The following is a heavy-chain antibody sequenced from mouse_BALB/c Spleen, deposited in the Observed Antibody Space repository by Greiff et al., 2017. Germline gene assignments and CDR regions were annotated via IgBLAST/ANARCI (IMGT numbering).Heavy chain of an antibody. CDR3: ARLDGYYDAMDY. J-gene: IGHJ4*01. Sequence: VQLKESGAELVKPGASVKLSCTASGFNIKDTYMHWVKQRPEQGLEWIGRIDPANGNTKYDPKFQGKATITADTSSNTAYLQLSSLTSEDTAVYYCARLDGYYDAMDYWGQGTSVTVSS. V-gene: IGHV14-3*02. CDR2: IDPANGNT. CDR1: GFNIKDTY. D-gene: IGHD2-3*01.